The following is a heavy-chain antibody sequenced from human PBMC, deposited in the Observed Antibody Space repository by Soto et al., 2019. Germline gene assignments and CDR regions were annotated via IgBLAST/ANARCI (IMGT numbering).Heavy chain of an antibody. V-gene: IGHV3-7*05. CDR1: GFTFSSYW. J-gene: IGHJ6*02. CDR2: IKQDGSEK. CDR3: ARPIFGGGGGDYYYYGMDV. Sequence: EVQLVESGGGLVQPGGSLRLSCAASGFTFSSYWMSWVRQAPGKGLEWVANIKQDGSEKYYVDSVKGRFTISRDNAKNTLYLQMNSLRAEDTAVYYCARPIFGGGGGDYYYYGMDVWGQGTTVTVSS. D-gene: IGHD3-3*01.